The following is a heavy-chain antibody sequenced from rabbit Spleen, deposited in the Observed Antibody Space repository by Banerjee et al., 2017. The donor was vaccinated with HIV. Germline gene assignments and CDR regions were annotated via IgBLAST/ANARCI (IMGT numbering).Heavy chain of an antibody. CDR3: ARDGAGGSYFAL. CDR1: GFDFSRGYD. V-gene: IGHV1S40*01. D-gene: IGHD8-1*01. CDR2: IAGSSSGFT. J-gene: IGHJ4*01. Sequence: QSLEESGGDLVKPGASLTLTCKASGFDFSRGYDMCWVRQAPGKGLEWISCIAGSSSGFTYSATWAKGRFTCSKTSSTTVTLQMTSLTVADTATYFCARDGAGGSYFALWGPGTLVTVS.